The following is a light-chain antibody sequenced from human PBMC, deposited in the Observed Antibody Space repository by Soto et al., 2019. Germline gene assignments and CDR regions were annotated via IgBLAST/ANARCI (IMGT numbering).Light chain of an antibody. CDR3: SSYTSSSTVV. CDR2: DVS. V-gene: IGLV2-14*01. Sequence: QSALTQPASVSGSPGQSINISCTGTSSDVGGYNYVSGYQQHPGKAPKLMIYDVSNRPSGVSNRFSGSKSGNTASLTISGLQAEDEADYYCSSYTSSSTVVFGGGTKLTVL. J-gene: IGLJ2*01. CDR1: SSDVGGYNY.